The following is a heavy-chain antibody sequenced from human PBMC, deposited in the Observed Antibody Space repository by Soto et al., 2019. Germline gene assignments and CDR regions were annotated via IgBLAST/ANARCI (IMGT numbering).Heavy chain of an antibody. CDR1: GYTFTSYY. J-gene: IGHJ3*02. Sequence: QVQLVQSGAEVKKPGASVKVSCKASGYTFTSYYMHWVRQAPGQGLEWMGIINPSGGSTSYAQKFPGRVTMTRDTSTSTVYMELSSLRSEDTAVYYCARETEGGAGAFDIWGQGTMVTVSS. D-gene: IGHD1-26*01. CDR2: INPSGGST. V-gene: IGHV1-46*01. CDR3: ARETEGGAGAFDI.